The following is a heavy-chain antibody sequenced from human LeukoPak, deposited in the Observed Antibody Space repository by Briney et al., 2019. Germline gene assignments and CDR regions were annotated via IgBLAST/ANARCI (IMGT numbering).Heavy chain of an antibody. CDR1: GGSISSHY. J-gene: IGHJ4*02. CDR2: IFSSGST. V-gene: IGHV4-4*07. D-gene: IGHD6-13*01. CDR3: ARAKGIAAAALDY. Sequence: SETLCLTCTVSGGSISSHYWTWIRQPAGEGLEWIGRIFSSGSTNYNPSLKSRVTMSVDTSKNQFSLKLRSVTAADTALYYCARAKGIAAAALDYWGQGTLVTISS.